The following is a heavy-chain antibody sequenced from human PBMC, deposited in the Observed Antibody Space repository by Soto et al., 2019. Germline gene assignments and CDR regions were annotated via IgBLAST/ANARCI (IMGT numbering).Heavy chain of an antibody. Sequence: PXETLSLTCAVYGWSFNNYHWTWIRKSPGRGLDWIGEIGHSGITNYNPSLKNRVSITIDTSKNQFSLKLNSMSAADTAVYYCARGHRAETPGGGKFYFYSYGMEAWGKGTTVTVSS. D-gene: IGHD3-16*01. CDR2: IGHSGIT. CDR1: GWSFNNYH. CDR3: ARGHRAETPGGGKFYFYSYGMEA. V-gene: IGHV4-34*01. J-gene: IGHJ6*04.